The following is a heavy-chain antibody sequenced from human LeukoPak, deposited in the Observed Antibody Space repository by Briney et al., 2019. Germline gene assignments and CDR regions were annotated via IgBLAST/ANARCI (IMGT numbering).Heavy chain of an antibody. CDR1: GGSITTYY. CDR2: INYSGST. CDR3: ARAQLNLLVDFGMDV. Sequence: SETLSLTCTVSGGSITTYYWTWIRQPPWKGLEWTGYINYSGSTNYNPSLKSRDTISVDTSKNQFSLKLSSVTAADTAVYYCARAQLNLLVDFGMDVWGQGTTVTVSS. V-gene: IGHV4-59*01. D-gene: IGHD1-1*01. J-gene: IGHJ6*02.